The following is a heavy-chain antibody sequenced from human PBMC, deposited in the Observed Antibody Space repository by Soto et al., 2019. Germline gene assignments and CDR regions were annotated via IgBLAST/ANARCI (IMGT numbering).Heavy chain of an antibody. CDR1: GDSIGRFY. CDR2: VYSTGGV. V-gene: IGHV4-4*07. Sequence: QVQLHESGPGLVKPSETLSLICNVSGDSIGRFYWSWIRQSAGKGLEWIGRVYSTGGVTYNPALKGRVTISLDRSNNHVSLEMNSVTAAVTAVYFCARDLSGTGLDIWGRGTRVSVSS. CDR3: ARDLSGTGLDI. J-gene: IGHJ6*02. D-gene: IGHD1-26*01.